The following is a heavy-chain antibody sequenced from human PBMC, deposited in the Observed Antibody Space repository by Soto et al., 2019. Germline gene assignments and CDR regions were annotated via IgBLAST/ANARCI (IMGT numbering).Heavy chain of an antibody. Sequence: QVQLVESGGGLVKPGWSLRLSCAASGVTFSDYYMSWIRQSQGKGLEWVSYIRSRRSTIFYADSVKGRFNISRDNVKNSLYRQINSLIAEDTAVYYCASGTNGAFVVYWGQAILLTVSS. CDR1: GVTFSDYY. J-gene: IGHJ4*02. V-gene: IGHV3-11*01. D-gene: IGHD2-8*01. CDR2: IRSRRSTI. CDR3: ASGTNGAFVVY.